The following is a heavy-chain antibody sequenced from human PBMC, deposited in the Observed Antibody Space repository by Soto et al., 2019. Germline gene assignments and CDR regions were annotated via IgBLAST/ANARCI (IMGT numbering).Heavy chain of an antibody. CDR1: GGSISSYY. V-gene: IGHV4-4*07. Sequence: KPSETLSLTCTVSGGSISSYYWSWIRQPAGKGLEWIGRIYTSGSTNYNPSLKSRVTMSVDTSKNQFSLKLSSVTAADTAVYYCAREPALGSSSSALRFDYWGQGXLVTVSS. CDR3: AREPALGSSSSALRFDY. CDR2: IYTSGST. D-gene: IGHD6-6*01. J-gene: IGHJ4*02.